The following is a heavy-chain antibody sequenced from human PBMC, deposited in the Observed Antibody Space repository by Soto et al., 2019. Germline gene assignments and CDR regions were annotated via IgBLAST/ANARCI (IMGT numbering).Heavy chain of an antibody. CDR3: ARHLRSYDFFQYYYGIDV. J-gene: IGHJ6*02. V-gene: IGHV5-51*01. CDR2: IYPGDSDT. CDR1: GYNYNLHW. Sequence: GESLKISCSGSGYNYNLHWISWVRQKPGRGLEWMGIIYPGDSDTGYNPSFQGQVTISVDKSINTAYLQWDSLEASDTATYYCARHLRSYDFFQYYYGIDVWGQGSTVTVSS. D-gene: IGHD3-16*01.